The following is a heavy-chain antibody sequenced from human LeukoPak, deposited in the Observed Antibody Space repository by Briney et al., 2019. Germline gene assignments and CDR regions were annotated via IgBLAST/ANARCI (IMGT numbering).Heavy chain of an antibody. Sequence: GGSLRLSCAVSGFTFSSYGMHWVRQAPGQGLEWMGCINPNSGGTNYAQKFQGRVTMTRDTSISTAYMELSRLRSDDTAVYYCARAASIAARYYYYYGMDVWGQGTTVTVSS. CDR3: ARAASIAARYYYYYGMDV. CDR1: GFTFSSYG. D-gene: IGHD6-6*01. V-gene: IGHV1-2*02. CDR2: INPNSGGT. J-gene: IGHJ6*02.